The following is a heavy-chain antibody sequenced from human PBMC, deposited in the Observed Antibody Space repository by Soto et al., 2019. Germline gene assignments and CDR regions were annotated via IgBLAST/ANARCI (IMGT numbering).Heavy chain of an antibody. CDR3: ARGSSDYVY. D-gene: IGHD4-17*01. CDR1: GFTFSDYY. J-gene: IGHJ4*02. V-gene: IGHV3-11*01. Sequence: GGSLRLSCAASGFTFSDYYMSWIRQTPGKGLEWVSYISWSGGTIYYADSVKGRFAISRDNAKNSLYLQLNSLKAEDTAVYYCARGSSDYVYWGQGTLVTVSS. CDR2: ISWSGGTI.